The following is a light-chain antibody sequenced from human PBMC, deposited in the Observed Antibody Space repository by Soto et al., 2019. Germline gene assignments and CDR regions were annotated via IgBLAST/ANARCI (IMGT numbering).Light chain of an antibody. Sequence: QSGLTQPPSAAVSPGQSVTISCTGTSSDVGGYDYVSWYQQHPGKVPKLMIYEVSKRPSGVPDRFSGSKSGNTASLTVSGLQAEDEADYYCSSYAGSNIYVFGTGTKVTVL. J-gene: IGLJ1*01. CDR3: SSYAGSNIYV. CDR2: EVS. V-gene: IGLV2-8*01. CDR1: SSDVGGYDY.